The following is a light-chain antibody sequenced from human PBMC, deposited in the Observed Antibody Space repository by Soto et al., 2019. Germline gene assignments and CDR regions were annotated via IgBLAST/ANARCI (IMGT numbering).Light chain of an antibody. CDR3: CSYTTSNTFV. V-gene: IGLV2-14*01. Sequence: QSVVTQPASVCGSLGQSITISCSGTSSDVGAYNYVSWYQQYPGKAPKLMIYHVTDRPSGVSNRFSGSKSGNTASLTISGLQAEDEADYYCCSYTTSNTFVFGTGTKVTVL. CDR2: HVT. J-gene: IGLJ1*01. CDR1: SSDVGAYNY.